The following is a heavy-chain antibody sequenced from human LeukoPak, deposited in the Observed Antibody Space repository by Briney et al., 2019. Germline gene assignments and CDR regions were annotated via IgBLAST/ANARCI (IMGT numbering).Heavy chain of an antibody. CDR3: ARRYCSSTICDTYFEH. J-gene: IGHJ1*01. V-gene: IGHV5-51*01. CDR1: GHSLTNYW. Sequence: GESLKISCKGSGHSLTNYWIGWVRQMPGKGLEWMGIIYPGDSDTRYSPSFQGQVTISADKSISTAYLQWSSPKASDTAMYYCARRYCSSTICDTYFEHWGQGTLVTVSS. D-gene: IGHD2-2*02. CDR2: IYPGDSDT.